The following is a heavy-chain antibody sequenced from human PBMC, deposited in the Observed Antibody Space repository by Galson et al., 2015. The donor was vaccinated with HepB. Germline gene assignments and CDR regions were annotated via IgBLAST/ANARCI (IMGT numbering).Heavy chain of an antibody. CDR1: GFTFDDYA. CDR2: ISWNSDTI. Sequence: SLRLSCAASGFTFDDYAMHWARQAPGKGLEWVSGISWNSDTIDYADSVKGRFTISRDNAKNSLYLQMNSLRAEDTAFYYCAKDGMGSVAASWGQGTLVTVSS. CDR3: AKDGMGSVAAS. J-gene: IGHJ5*02. V-gene: IGHV3-9*01. D-gene: IGHD1-14*01.